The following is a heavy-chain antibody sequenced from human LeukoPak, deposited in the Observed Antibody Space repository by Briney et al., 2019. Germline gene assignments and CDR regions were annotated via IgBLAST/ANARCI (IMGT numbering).Heavy chain of an antibody. CDR3: AREGTMAYSHIDY. J-gene: IGHJ4*02. CDR1: GGSISSYY. CDR2: IHSSGST. V-gene: IGHV4-4*07. D-gene: IGHD4/OR15-4a*01. Sequence: PSETLSLTCSVSGGSISSYYWSWIRQPAGKGLECIGRIHSSGSTDYNPSLKSQVTMSVETSKNQLSLKLTSVTAADTAVYYCAREGTMAYSHIDYWGQGTLVTVSS.